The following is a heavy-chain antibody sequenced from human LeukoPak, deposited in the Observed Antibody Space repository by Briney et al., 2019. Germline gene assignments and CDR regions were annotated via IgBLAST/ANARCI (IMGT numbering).Heavy chain of an antibody. V-gene: IGHV4-39*07. D-gene: IGHD4-17*01. CDR3: ARVPTVTFFDY. Sequence: PSETLSLTCTVSGGSISSSSYYWGWIRQSPGKGLEWISSIYYSGSTYYNPSLKSRVTISIDTSKNQFSLNLSSVTAADTAVYYCARVPTVTFFDYWGQGTLVTVSS. J-gene: IGHJ4*02. CDR1: GGSISSSSYY. CDR2: IYYSGST.